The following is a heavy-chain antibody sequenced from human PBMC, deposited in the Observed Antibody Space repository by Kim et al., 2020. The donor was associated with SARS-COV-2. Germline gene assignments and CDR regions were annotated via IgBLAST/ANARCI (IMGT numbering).Heavy chain of an antibody. CDR2: IIPIFGTA. Sequence: SVKVSCKASGGTFSSYAISWVRQAPGQGLEWMGGIIPIFGTANYAQKFQGRVTITADESTSTAYMELSSLRSEDTAVYYCARDLNNWGTMIVVAPAGFVYYGMDVWGQGTTVTVSS. CDR3: ARDLNNWGTMIVVAPAGFVYYGMDV. CDR1: GGTFSSYA. V-gene: IGHV1-69*13. J-gene: IGHJ6*02. D-gene: IGHD3-22*01.